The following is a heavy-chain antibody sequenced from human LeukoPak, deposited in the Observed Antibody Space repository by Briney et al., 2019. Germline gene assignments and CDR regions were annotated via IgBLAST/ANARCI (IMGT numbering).Heavy chain of an antibody. V-gene: IGHV4-34*01. CDR3: ARGIRGGYSYAYAY. Sequence: SETLSLTCAVYGGSSSGYYWSWIRQPPGKGLEWIGEINHSGSTNYNPSLKSRVTISVDTSKNQFSLKLSSVTATDTAVYYCARGIRGGYSYAYAYWGQGTLVTVSS. D-gene: IGHD5-18*01. J-gene: IGHJ4*02. CDR2: INHSGST. CDR1: GGSSSGYY.